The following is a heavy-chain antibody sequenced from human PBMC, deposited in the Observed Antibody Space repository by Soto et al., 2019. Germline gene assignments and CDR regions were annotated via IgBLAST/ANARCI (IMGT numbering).Heavy chain of an antibody. V-gene: IGHV3-21*01. D-gene: IGHD6-19*01. J-gene: IGHJ4*02. CDR3: ARVIAVATPTGDY. Sequence: GGSLRLCCAASGFTFNDYALNWVRQAPGKGLEWVSAISGSSGDTYYADSVKGRFTISRDNAKNSLYLQMNSLRAEDTAVYYCARVIAVATPTGDYWGQGTLVTVSS. CDR1: GFTFNDYA. CDR2: ISGSSGDT.